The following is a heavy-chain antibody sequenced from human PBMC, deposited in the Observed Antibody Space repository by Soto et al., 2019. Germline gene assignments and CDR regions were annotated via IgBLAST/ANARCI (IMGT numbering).Heavy chain of an antibody. CDR1: GFTFDDYA. Sequence: LRLSCAASGFTFDDYAMHWVRQAPGKGLEWVSGISWNSGSIGYADSVKGRFTISRDNAKNSLYLQMNSLRAEDTALYYCAKDEQWLSDYYYGMDVWGQGTTVTVSS. CDR3: AKDEQWLSDYYYGMDV. J-gene: IGHJ6*02. CDR2: ISWNSGSI. D-gene: IGHD6-19*01. V-gene: IGHV3-9*01.